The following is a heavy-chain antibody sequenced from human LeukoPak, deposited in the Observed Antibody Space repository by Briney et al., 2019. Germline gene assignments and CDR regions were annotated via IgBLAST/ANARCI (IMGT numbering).Heavy chain of an antibody. Sequence: NTGGSLRLSCATSGFTFSSYSIQWVRQAPGKGLEWVSSISGSGRYIYYADSVKGRFTISRDNAKNSVDLQMNSLRVEDTAVYYCARLQWLQTGRDSLDYWGQGTLVTVSS. CDR2: ISGSGRYI. CDR3: ARLQWLQTGRDSLDY. CDR1: GFTFSSYS. D-gene: IGHD6-19*01. V-gene: IGHV3-21*06. J-gene: IGHJ4*02.